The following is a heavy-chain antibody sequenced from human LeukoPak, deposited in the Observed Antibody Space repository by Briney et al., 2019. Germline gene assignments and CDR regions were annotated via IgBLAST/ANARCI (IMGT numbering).Heavy chain of an antibody. V-gene: IGHV1-2*06. D-gene: IGHD3-22*01. CDR3: ARDIGRRYYDSSGLVDY. CDR1: GYTFTGYY. Sequence: ASVKVSCKASGYTFTGYYMHWVRQAPGQGLEWMGRINPNSGGTNYAQKFQGRVTMTRDTSISTAYMELSRLRSDDTAVYYCARDIGRRYYDSSGLVDYRGQGTLVTVSS. J-gene: IGHJ4*02. CDR2: INPNSGGT.